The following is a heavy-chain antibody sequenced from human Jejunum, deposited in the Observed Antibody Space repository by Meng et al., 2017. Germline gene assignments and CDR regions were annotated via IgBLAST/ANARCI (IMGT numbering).Heavy chain of an antibody. Sequence: QVQPQEAGPGLVKPSETLSLTCTVSSAAMNPYYWSWIRQPPGKGLEWIGYIHYSGSTDYNPSLQSRLTISVDTSKNHFSLKLMSVTAADTAVYYCARGNGWHDYWGQGTLVTVSS. CDR2: IHYSGST. CDR3: ARGNGWHDY. J-gene: IGHJ4*02. D-gene: IGHD6-19*01. V-gene: IGHV4-59*01. CDR1: SAAMNPYY.